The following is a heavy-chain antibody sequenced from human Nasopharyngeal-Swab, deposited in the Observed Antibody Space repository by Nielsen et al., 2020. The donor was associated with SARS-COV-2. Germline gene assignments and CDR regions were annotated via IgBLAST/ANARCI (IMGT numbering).Heavy chain of an antibody. CDR1: GFTFRSYW. CDR3: ARDQYYDSSGYYYYGMDV. D-gene: IGHD3-22*01. J-gene: IGHJ6*02. CDR2: IKQDGSEK. V-gene: IGHV3-7*01. Sequence: LSLTCAASGFTFRSYWMSWVRQAPGKGLEWVANIKQDGSEKYYVDSVKGRFTISRDNAKNSLYLQMNSLRAEDTAVYYCARDQYYDSSGYYYYGMDVWGQGTTVTVSS.